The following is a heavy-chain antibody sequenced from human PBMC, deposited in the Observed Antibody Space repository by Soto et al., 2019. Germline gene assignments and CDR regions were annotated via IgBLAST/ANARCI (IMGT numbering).Heavy chain of an antibody. CDR3: AEPLTTVTNYYFDQ. CDR2: ISHDGSNK. D-gene: IGHD4-17*01. CDR1: GFTFSSYG. J-gene: IGHJ4*02. V-gene: IGHV3-30*18. Sequence: QVQLVESGGGVIQPGRSLRLSCAASGFTFSSYGMHWVRQAPGKGLEWVAVISHDGSNKYGADSVKGRFTISRDNSKNTLYLQMNSLRPEDSAVYYCAEPLTTVTNYYFDQWGQGTLVTVSS.